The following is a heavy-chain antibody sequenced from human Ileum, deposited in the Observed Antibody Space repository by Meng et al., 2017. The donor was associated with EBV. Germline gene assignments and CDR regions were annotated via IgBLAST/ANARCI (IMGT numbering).Heavy chain of an antibody. CDR2: LSGSSGYT. D-gene: IGHD2-2*01. CDR1: GFTLSSKT. V-gene: IGHV3-23*04. J-gene: IGHJ4*02. CDR3: AKKESSGYQPYDY. Sequence: EVQLVESGGGLVQPGGSLRLSGAASGFTLSSKTMCWVRQAPGKGLEWVSTLSGSSGYTYYADSVKGRFTISRDNSKNTLYLQMNSLKAEDTAVYYCAKKESSGYQPYDYWGQGTLVTVSS.